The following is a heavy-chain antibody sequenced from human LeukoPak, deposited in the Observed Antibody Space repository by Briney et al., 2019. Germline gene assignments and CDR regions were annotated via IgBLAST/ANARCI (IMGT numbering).Heavy chain of an antibody. Sequence: PSQTLSLTCTVSGASISSGGYYWSWIRQPPGKGLEYIGYIYYSGDTNYNPSLKSRVTMSVDTSKNQFSLKVNSVTAADAAVYYCARVASPVGGYIYGYGAFDIWGQGTMVTVSS. V-gene: IGHV4-61*08. CDR1: GASISSGGYY. D-gene: IGHD5-18*01. CDR3: ARVASPVGGYIYGYGAFDI. CDR2: IYYSGDT. J-gene: IGHJ3*02.